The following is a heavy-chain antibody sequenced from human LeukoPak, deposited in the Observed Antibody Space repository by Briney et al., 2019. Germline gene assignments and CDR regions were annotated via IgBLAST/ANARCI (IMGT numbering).Heavy chain of an antibody. D-gene: IGHD3-22*01. V-gene: IGHV3-33*01. Sequence: GGSLRLSSAASGFTLSYYGMHWVRQAPGKGLEWVALIWSDGSNENYADSVKGRFTISRDTSRNTLYLQMHSLRAEDTAVHYCARDADTSGSYWYFDLWGRGTQVTVSS. CDR2: IWSDGSNE. CDR1: GFTLSYYG. CDR3: ARDADTSGSYWYFDL. J-gene: IGHJ2*01.